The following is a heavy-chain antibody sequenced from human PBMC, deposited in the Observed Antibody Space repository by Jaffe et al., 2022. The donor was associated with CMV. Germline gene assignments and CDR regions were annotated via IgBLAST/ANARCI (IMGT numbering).Heavy chain of an antibody. V-gene: IGHV1-2*02. CDR2: INPNSGGT. CDR3: ARNFREYSSSWYRYYYYYGMDV. D-gene: IGHD6-13*01. Sequence: QVQLVQSGAEVKKPGASVKVSCKASGYTFTGYYMHWVRQAPGQGLEWMGWINPNSGGTNYAQKFQGRVTMTRDTSISTAYMELSRLRSDDTAVYYCARNFREYSSSWYRYYYYYGMDVWGQGTTVTVSS. CDR1: GYTFTGYY. J-gene: IGHJ6*02.